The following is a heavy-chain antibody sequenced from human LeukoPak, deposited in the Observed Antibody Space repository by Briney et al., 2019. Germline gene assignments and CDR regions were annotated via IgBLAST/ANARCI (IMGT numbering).Heavy chain of an antibody. CDR3: ARRSFLSGPTNVFPSSFDY. V-gene: IGHV5-51*01. CDR2: IYPGDSDT. CDR1: GYSFTSYW. Sequence: GESLKISCKGSGYSFTSYWIGWVRQMPGKGLEWMGIIYPGDSDTRYSPSFQGQVTISADKSISTAYLQWSSLKASDTAMYYCARRSFLSGPTNVFPSSFDYWGQGTLVTVSS. J-gene: IGHJ4*02. D-gene: IGHD6-19*01.